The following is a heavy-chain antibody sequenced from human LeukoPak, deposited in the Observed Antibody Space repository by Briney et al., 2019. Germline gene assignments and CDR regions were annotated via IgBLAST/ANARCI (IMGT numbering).Heavy chain of an antibody. V-gene: IGHV3-23*01. CDR3: AKESSGWFGEPSESYYFDY. CDR2: ISGSGGST. Sequence: PGGSLRLSCAASGFTFSSYAMSWVRQAPGKGLEWVSAISGSGGSTYYADSVKGRFTISRDNSKNTLYLQMDSLRAEDTAVYYCAKESSGWFGEPSESYYFDYWGQGTLVTVSS. CDR1: GFTFSSYA. D-gene: IGHD3-10*01. J-gene: IGHJ4*02.